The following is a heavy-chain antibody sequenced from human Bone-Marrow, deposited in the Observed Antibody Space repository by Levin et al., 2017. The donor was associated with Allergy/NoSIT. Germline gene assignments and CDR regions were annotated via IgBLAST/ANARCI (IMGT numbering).Heavy chain of an antibody. V-gene: IGHV3-15*01. Sequence: GGSLRLSCAASGFSFTKVWMTWVRQAPGKGLEWVGRIKSETDGGTIDYAAPVKGRFTISRDYSRSTLYLQMNSLKTEDTAVYYCTTEVWARSIRDDYWGQGTLVTVSS. CDR1: GFSFTKVW. D-gene: IGHD2-21*01. J-gene: IGHJ4*02. CDR2: IKSETDGGTI. CDR3: TTEVWARSIRDDY.